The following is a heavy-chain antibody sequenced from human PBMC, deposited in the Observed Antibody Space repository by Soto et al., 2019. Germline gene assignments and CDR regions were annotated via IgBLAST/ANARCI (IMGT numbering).Heavy chain of an antibody. V-gene: IGHV4-4*02. CDR2: IYHSGSA. CDR3: ARGSTTVVSPNWFDP. Sequence: SDTLSLTCAVSGGSISSSNLWSWVRQPPGQGLEWVGEIYHSGSANYNPSLKSRVIISVDKSKNQFSLKLNSVTAADTAVYYCARGSTTVVSPNWFDPWGQGTLVTVSS. CDR1: GGSISSSNL. J-gene: IGHJ5*02. D-gene: IGHD4-17*01.